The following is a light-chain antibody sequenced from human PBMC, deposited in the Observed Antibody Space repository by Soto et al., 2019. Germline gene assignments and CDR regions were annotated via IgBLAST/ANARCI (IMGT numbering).Light chain of an antibody. CDR1: QSVASSS. Sequence: EIVLTQSPGTLSLSPGERATLSCRASQSVASSSLAWYQQKPGQAPRLLIYGASSRATGIPDRFSGSGSGTDFTLTISRLEPEDFAVYHCQQYGRSPTWTFGQGTKVEI. CDR2: GAS. V-gene: IGKV3-20*01. CDR3: QQYGRSPTWT. J-gene: IGKJ1*01.